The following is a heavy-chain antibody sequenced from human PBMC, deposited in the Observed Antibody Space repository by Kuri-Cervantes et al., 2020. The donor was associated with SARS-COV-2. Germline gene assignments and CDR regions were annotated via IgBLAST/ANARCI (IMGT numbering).Heavy chain of an antibody. V-gene: IGHV1-8*03. CDR2: MNPNSGNT. J-gene: IGHJ4*02. D-gene: IGHD6-13*01. CDR3: ARDGIDSSSWDFDY. CDR1: GYTFTSYD. Sequence: ASVKVSCKASGYTFTSYDINWVRQATGQGLEWMGWMNPNSGNTGYAQKFQGRVTITRNTSISTAYMELSSLRSEDTAVYYCARDGIDSSSWDFDYWGQGTLVTVSS.